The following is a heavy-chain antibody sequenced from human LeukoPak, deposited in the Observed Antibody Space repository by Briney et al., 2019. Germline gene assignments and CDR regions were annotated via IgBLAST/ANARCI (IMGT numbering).Heavy chain of an antibody. CDR3: ARDGAPLVVVPAAIPSYYYYYGMDV. CDR1: GFTFSSYA. CDR2: ISYDGSNK. D-gene: IGHD2-2*02. J-gene: IGHJ6*02. Sequence: HPGGSLRLSCAASGFTFSSYAMHWVRQAPGKGLEGVAVISYDGSNKYYADSVKGRFTISRDNSKNTLYLQMNSLRAEDTAVYYCARDGAPLVVVPAAIPSYYYYYGMDVWGQGTTVTVSS. V-gene: IGHV3-30*04.